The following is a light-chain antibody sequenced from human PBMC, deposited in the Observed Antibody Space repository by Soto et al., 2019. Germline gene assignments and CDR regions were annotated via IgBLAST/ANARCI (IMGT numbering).Light chain of an antibody. CDR1: QSLLQSDSNNY. Sequence: DIVMTQSPLSLPVTPGEPASISCRSSQSLLQSDSNNYLDWYLQKPGQSPHLLIYLGSNRASGVPDTFSGSGSGTDFTLQISRVEAEDVGIYYCMQALQSPLTFGGGTKVDMK. CDR3: MQALQSPLT. V-gene: IGKV2-28*01. CDR2: LGS. J-gene: IGKJ4*01.